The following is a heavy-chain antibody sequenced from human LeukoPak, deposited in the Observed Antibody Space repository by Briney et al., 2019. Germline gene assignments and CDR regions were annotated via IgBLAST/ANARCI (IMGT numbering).Heavy chain of an antibody. CDR3: ARGVKTYSSSSPRTLFDY. D-gene: IGHD6-6*01. J-gene: IGHJ4*02. CDR1: GGTFSSYT. V-gene: IGHV1-69*02. Sequence: ASAKVSCRASGGTFSSYTISWVRQAPGQGLEWMGRIIPILGIANYAQKFQGRVTITADKSTSTAYMELSSLRSEDTAVYYCARGVKTYSSSSPRTLFDYWGQGTLVTVSS. CDR2: IIPILGIA.